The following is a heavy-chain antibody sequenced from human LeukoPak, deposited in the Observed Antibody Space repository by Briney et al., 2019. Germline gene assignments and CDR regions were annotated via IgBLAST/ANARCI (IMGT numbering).Heavy chain of an antibody. V-gene: IGHV3-48*03. J-gene: IGHJ4*02. CDR2: ISSSGSTI. Sequence: GGSLRLSCTGSGFTFGDYAMTWFRQAPGKGLEWVSYISSSGSTIYYADSVKGRFTISRDNAKNSLYLQMNSLRAEDTAFYYCAKDGRWLQLEYYFDYWGQGTLVTVSS. D-gene: IGHD5-24*01. CDR3: AKDGRWLQLEYYFDY. CDR1: GFTFGDYA.